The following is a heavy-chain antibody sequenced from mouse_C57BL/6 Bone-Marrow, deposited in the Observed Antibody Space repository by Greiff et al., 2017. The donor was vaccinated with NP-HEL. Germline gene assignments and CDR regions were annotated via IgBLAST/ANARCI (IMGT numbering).Heavy chain of an antibody. Sequence: VKLLESGPGLVKPSQSLFLSCSITGFPITSGYFWFWIRQPPEKPLECMGYITHSGETFYNPSLQSPISITRETSTNQFFLQLNSVTTEDTAMYDCAGNSSGYGDFDYWGQGTTLTVSS. CDR3: AGNSSGYGDFDY. J-gene: IGHJ2*01. CDR2: ITHSGET. D-gene: IGHD3-2*02. V-gene: IGHV12-3*01. CDR1: GFPITSGYF.